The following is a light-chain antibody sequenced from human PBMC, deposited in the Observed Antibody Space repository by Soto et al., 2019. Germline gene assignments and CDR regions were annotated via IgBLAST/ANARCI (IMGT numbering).Light chain of an antibody. CDR3: SSYTSSSTVV. Sequence: QSVLTQPASVSGSPGQSSTISCTGTSSDVGGYNYVSWYQQHPGKAPKLMIYEVSNRPSGVSNRFSGSESGNTASLTISGLQTEDEANYYCSSYTSSSTVVFGGGTKLTVL. CDR2: EVS. CDR1: SSDVGGYNY. J-gene: IGLJ2*01. V-gene: IGLV2-14*01.